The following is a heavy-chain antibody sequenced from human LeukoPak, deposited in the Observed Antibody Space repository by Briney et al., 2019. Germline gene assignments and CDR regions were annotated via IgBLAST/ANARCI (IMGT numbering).Heavy chain of an antibody. D-gene: IGHD3-16*01. V-gene: IGHV4-38-2*02. CDR3: ARDMIAARAFDI. Sequence: SETLSLTCTVSGYSISSGYYWGWIRQPPGKGLEWIGSIYHSGSTYYNPSLKSRVTISVDRSKNQFSLKLSSVTAADTAVYYCARDMIAARAFDIWGQGTMVTVSS. J-gene: IGHJ3*02. CDR1: GYSISSGYY. CDR2: IYHSGST.